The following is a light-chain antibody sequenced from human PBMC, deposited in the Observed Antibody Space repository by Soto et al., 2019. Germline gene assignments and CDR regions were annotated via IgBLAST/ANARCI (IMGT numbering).Light chain of an antibody. CDR3: QQHNSSSYT. CDR1: QSISSW. CDR2: KAS. V-gene: IGKV1-5*03. Sequence: DIQMTQSPSTLSASVGDIVTITCRASQSISSWLAWYQQKPGKAPKLLIYKASSLESGVPSRFSGSGSGTEFTLTISSLQPDDFATYYCQQHNSSSYTFGQGTKLEIK. J-gene: IGKJ2*01.